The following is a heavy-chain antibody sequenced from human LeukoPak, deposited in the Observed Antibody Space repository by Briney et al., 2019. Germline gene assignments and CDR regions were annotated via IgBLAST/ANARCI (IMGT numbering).Heavy chain of an antibody. CDR3: ARIRITMVRGVIRPTRFDY. Sequence: SETLSLTCTVSGGSISSGGYYWSWIRQHPGKGLEWIGYIYYSGSTYYNPSLKSRVTISVDTSKNQFSLKLSSVTAADTAVYYCARIRITMVRGVIRPTRFDYWGQGTLVTVSS. CDR1: GGSISSGGYY. D-gene: IGHD3-10*01. V-gene: IGHV4-31*03. CDR2: IYYSGST. J-gene: IGHJ4*02.